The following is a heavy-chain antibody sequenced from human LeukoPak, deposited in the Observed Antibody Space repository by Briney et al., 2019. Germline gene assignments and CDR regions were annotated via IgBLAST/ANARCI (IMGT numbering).Heavy chain of an antibody. CDR1: GFTFSSYG. V-gene: IGHV3-33*01. CDR2: IWYDGSNE. Sequence: GRSLRLSCAASGFTFSSYGMHWVRQAPGKGLEWVAVIWYDGSNEYYADSVKGRFTISRDNSKNTLYLQMNSLRAEDTAVYYCARGYGSGNDFDYWGQGTLVTVSS. J-gene: IGHJ4*02. CDR3: ARGYGSGNDFDY. D-gene: IGHD3-10*01.